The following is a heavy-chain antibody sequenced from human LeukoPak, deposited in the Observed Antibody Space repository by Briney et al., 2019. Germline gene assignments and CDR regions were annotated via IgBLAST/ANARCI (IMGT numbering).Heavy chain of an antibody. D-gene: IGHD6-19*01. CDR1: GGSISSSSYY. J-gene: IGHJ4*02. Sequence: SGPGLVKPSETLSLTCTVSGGSISSSSYYWGGIRQPPGKGLEWIGRIYYSGSTYYNPSLKSRVTISVDTSKNEFSLKLSSVTAADTAVYYCARGEYSSGWFPPDYWGQGTLVTVSS. V-gene: IGHV4-39*01. CDR3: ARGEYSSGWFPPDY. CDR2: IYYSGST.